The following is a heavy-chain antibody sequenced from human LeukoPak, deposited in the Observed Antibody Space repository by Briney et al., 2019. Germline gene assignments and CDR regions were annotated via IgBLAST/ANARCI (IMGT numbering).Heavy chain of an antibody. Sequence: ASVKVSCKASGYTFTGYYMHWVRQAPGQGLEWMGWISAYNGNTNYAQKFQGRVTMTRNTSISTAYMELSSLRSEDTAVYYCARGYCSGGSCYTPYFRYYYYMDVWGKGTTVTISS. D-gene: IGHD2-15*01. CDR1: GYTFTGYY. CDR3: ARGYCSGGSCYTPYFRYYYYMDV. V-gene: IGHV1-8*02. J-gene: IGHJ6*03. CDR2: ISAYNGNT.